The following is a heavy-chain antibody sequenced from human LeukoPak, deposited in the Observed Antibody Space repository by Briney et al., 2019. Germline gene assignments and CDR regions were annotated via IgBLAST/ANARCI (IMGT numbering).Heavy chain of an antibody. V-gene: IGHV4-4*07. CDR3: ARVLGFSYTYDGFDP. Sequence: SETLSLTCSVSGVSISSHYWSWIRQTAGKGLEWIGRLYISGGTNYNPSLKSRVTMSVDTSKNQFSLRLSSVTAADTAVYYCARVLGFSYTYDGFDPWGQGTLVTVSS. CDR2: LYISGGT. J-gene: IGHJ5*02. CDR1: GVSISSHY. D-gene: IGHD3-16*01.